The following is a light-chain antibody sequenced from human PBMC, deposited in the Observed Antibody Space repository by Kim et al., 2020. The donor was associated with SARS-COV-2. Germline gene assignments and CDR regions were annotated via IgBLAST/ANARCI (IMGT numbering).Light chain of an antibody. CDR2: EVS. Sequence: SGTSAWTRTNTSVGGYNYVSCDTQHPDNAAELLIYEVSHRPSWVPDRFSVSKSGNTASLTVSRLQAADEADYYCSSYAGINNFEVFGGGAQLTVL. CDR1: NTSVGGYNY. J-gene: IGLJ2*01. V-gene: IGLV2-8*01. CDR3: SSYAGINNFEV.